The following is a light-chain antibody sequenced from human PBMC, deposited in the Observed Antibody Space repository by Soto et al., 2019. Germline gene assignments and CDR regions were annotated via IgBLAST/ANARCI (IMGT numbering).Light chain of an antibody. Sequence: QSVLTQPPSASGSPGQSVTISCTGTSSDVGAYNYVSWYQQHAGKAPKLVIYEATKRPSGVPDRCSGSKSANTASLTVSGLQAEDEDDYYCSSFASSNTWVFGGGTKLTVL. CDR3: SSFASSNTWV. CDR1: SSDVGAYNY. V-gene: IGLV2-8*01. CDR2: EAT. J-gene: IGLJ3*02.